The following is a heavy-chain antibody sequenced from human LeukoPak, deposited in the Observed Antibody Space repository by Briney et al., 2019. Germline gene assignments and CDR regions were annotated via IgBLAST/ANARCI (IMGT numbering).Heavy chain of an antibody. CDR2: INHSGST. J-gene: IGHJ5*02. Sequence: SETLSLTCAVYGGSFSGYYWSWIRQPPGKGLEWIGEINHSGSTNYNPSLKSRVTISVGTSKNQFSLKLSSVTAADTAVYYCARGSCSSTSCHNWFDPWGQGTLVTVSS. D-gene: IGHD2-2*01. CDR3: ARGSCSSTSCHNWFDP. CDR1: GGSFSGYY. V-gene: IGHV4-34*01.